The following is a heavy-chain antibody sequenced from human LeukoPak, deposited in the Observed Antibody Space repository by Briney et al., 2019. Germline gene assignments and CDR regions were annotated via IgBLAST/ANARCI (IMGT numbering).Heavy chain of an antibody. J-gene: IGHJ4*02. V-gene: IGHV3-23*01. CDR3: AKAPVTSCRGAYCYPFDY. D-gene: IGHD2-21*01. Sequence: PGGSLRLSCAASGFTFSSYSMNWVRQAPGKGLEWVSAISGSGGSTYYADSVRGRFTISRDSSKNTLYLQMNSLRAEDAAVYYCAKAPVTSCRGAYCYPFDYWGQGTLVTVSS. CDR2: ISGSGGST. CDR1: GFTFSSYS.